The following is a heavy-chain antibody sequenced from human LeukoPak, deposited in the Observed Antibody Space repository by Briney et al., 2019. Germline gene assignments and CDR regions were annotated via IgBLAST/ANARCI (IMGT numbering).Heavy chain of an antibody. V-gene: IGHV3-30*02. Sequence: GGSLRLSCVASGFTFSSYGVHWVRQAPGKGLEWVAFIRNDGSNKYYADSVKGRFTISRDNSRNTLYLQMNSLRAEDTAVYYCARFFSGPYYYDMDVWGKGTTVTVSS. CDR2: IRNDGSNK. CDR1: GFTFSSYG. J-gene: IGHJ6*03. D-gene: IGHD6-19*01. CDR3: ARFFSGPYYYDMDV.